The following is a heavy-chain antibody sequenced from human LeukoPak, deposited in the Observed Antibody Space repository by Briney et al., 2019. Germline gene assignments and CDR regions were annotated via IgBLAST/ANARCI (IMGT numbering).Heavy chain of an antibody. Sequence: SETLSLTCTVSGGSISSYYWSWIRQPPGKGLEWIGYIYYSGSTNYNPSLKSRVTISVDTSKNQFSLKLSSVTAADTAVYYCARGYYDFWSGYSSNYFDYWGQGTLVTVSS. CDR1: GGSISSYY. J-gene: IGHJ4*02. CDR2: IYYSGST. CDR3: ARGYYDFWSGYSSNYFDY. V-gene: IGHV4-59*01. D-gene: IGHD3-3*01.